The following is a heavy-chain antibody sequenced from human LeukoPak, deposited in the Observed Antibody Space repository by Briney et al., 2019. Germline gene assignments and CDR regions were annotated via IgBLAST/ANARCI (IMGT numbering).Heavy chain of an antibody. CDR1: GGSITNTNY. J-gene: IGHJ4*02. CDR2: VNLQGST. V-gene: IGHV4-4*02. Sequence: SGTLSLTCGVSGGSITNTNYWTWVRQPPGKGLEWIGEVNLQGSTNYNPSLMGRVAIAVDTSENHISLQLTSVTTADTAVYYCAREGGPYRPLDYSGQGTLVTVSS. CDR3: AREGGPYRPLDY.